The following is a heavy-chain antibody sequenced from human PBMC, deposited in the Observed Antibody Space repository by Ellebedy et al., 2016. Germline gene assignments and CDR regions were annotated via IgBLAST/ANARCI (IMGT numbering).Heavy chain of an antibody. D-gene: IGHD1-7*01. CDR2: ISYDGSNK. Sequence: GESLKISXAASGFTFSSYGMHWVRQAPGKGLEWVAVISYDGSNKYYADSVKGRFTISRDNSKNTLYLQMNSLRAEDTAVYYCASGNYWFDPWGQGTLVTVSS. CDR3: ASGNYWFDP. J-gene: IGHJ5*02. CDR1: GFTFSSYG. V-gene: IGHV3-30*03.